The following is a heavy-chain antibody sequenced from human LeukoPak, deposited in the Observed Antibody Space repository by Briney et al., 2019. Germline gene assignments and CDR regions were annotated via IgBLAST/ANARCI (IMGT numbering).Heavy chain of an antibody. CDR1: GFTFNTYG. Sequence: PGGSLRLSCVASGFTFNTYGMHWVRQAPEKGVGRGAFTRNDGSNEYYSYSVKARSTISRDNSKNTLYLQMNILRADDTAVYYCARGHYSGSGSYRYYMDVWGKVTTVTVSS. J-gene: IGHJ6*03. CDR2: TRNDGSNE. CDR3: ARGHYSGSGSYRYYMDV. V-gene: IGHV3-30*02. D-gene: IGHD3-10*01.